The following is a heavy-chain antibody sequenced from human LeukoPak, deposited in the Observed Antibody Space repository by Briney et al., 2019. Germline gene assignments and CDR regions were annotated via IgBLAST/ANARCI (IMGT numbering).Heavy chain of an antibody. CDR1: GGSISSGGYY. Sequence: SETLSLTCTVSGGSISSGGYYWSWIRQHPGKGLEWIGYIYYSGSTYYNPSLKSRVTISVDTSKNQFSLKLSSVTAADTAVYYCARHSIPGPIDYWGQGTLVTVSS. D-gene: IGHD2-21*01. CDR3: ARHSIPGPIDY. J-gene: IGHJ4*02. V-gene: IGHV4-39*01. CDR2: IYYSGST.